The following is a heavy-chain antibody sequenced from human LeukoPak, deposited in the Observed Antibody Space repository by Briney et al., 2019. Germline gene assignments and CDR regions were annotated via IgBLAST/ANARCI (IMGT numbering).Heavy chain of an antibody. CDR1: GGSISSYY. CDR2: IYTSGST. J-gene: IGHJ5*01. D-gene: IGHD3-22*01. CDR3: ARDSYYYDSSGYSSITPDS. V-gene: IGHV4-4*07. Sequence: SETLSLTCTVSGGSISSYYWSWIRQPAGKGLEWIGRIYTSGSTNYNPSLKSRVTMSVDTSKNQFSLKLNSVTAADTAVYYYARDSYYYDSSGYSSITPDSWGQGTLVTVSS.